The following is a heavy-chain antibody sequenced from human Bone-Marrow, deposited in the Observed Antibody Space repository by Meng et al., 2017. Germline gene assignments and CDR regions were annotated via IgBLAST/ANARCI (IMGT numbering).Heavy chain of an antibody. CDR3: ARDGPHPGYSYTKNWYFDL. CDR1: GFTVSSTY. Sequence: GESLKISCAASGFTVSSTYMSWVRQAPGKGLEWVSVIYSGGSTYYADSVKGRFTIARHNSKNTMYLQMNSLRAENTAVYYCARDGPHPGYSYTKNWYFDLWGRGTLVTGAS. V-gene: IGHV3-53*04. D-gene: IGHD5-18*01. CDR2: IYSGGST. J-gene: IGHJ2*01.